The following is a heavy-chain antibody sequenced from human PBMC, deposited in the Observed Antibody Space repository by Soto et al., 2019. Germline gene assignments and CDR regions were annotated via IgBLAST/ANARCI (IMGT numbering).Heavy chain of an antibody. CDR1: GGSISSGGYY. D-gene: IGHD6-13*01. J-gene: IGHJ5*02. CDR2: IYYSGST. V-gene: IGHV4-31*03. CDR3: ARATSIAAGFDP. Sequence: SETLSLTCTVSGGSISSGGYYWSWNRQHPGKGLEWIGYIYYSGSTYYNPSLKSRVTISVDTSKNQFSLKLSSVTAADTAVYYCARATSIAAGFDPWGQGTLVTVSS.